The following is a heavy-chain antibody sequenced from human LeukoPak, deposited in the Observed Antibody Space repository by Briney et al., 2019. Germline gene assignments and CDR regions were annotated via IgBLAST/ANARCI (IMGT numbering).Heavy chain of an antibody. J-gene: IGHJ6*02. D-gene: IGHD2-2*01. Sequence: ASVTVSCKASGYTFTTYAMHWLRQAPGQGLEWMGWINGGNGDTKYSQKFQGRVTITRDTSTSTAYMELRSLRSDDTAVYYCARAYQLPHYYGMDVWGQGTTVTVSS. CDR2: INGGNGDT. V-gene: IGHV1-3*01. CDR1: GYTFTTYA. CDR3: ARAYQLPHYYGMDV.